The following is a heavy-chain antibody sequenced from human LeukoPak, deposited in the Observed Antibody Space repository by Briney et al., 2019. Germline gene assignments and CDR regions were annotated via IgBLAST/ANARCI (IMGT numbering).Heavy chain of an antibody. CDR1: GGSVSSGSYY. CDR3: ARELPPYWYFDL. Sequence: SETLSLTCAVSGGSVSSGSYYWSWIRQPPGKGLEWIGYIYYSGSTNYNPSLKSRVTISVDTSKNQFSLKLSSVTAADTAVYYCARELPPYWYFDLWGRGTLVTVSS. J-gene: IGHJ2*01. V-gene: IGHV4-61*01. CDR2: IYYSGST.